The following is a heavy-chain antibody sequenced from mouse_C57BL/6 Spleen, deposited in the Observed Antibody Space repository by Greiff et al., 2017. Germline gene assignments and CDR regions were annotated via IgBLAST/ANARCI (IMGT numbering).Heavy chain of an antibody. V-gene: IGHV6-6*01. CDR3: TRKYYGSFDY. D-gene: IGHD1-1*01. CDR2: IRNKANNHAP. J-gene: IGHJ2*01. Sequence: EVKVEESGGGLVQPGGSMKLSCAASGFTFSDAWMDWVRQSPEKGLEWFAEIRNKANNHAPSYPDSVKGRFTISRDDSKSSVYLQMNSLRAEDTGSYYCTRKYYGSFDYWGQGTTRTVAS. CDR1: GFTFSDAW.